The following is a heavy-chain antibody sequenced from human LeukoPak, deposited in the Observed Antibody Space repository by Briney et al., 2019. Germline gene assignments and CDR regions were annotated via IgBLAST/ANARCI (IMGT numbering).Heavy chain of an antibody. D-gene: IGHD1-26*01. J-gene: IGHJ5*02. CDR1: GYSFTSYW. CDR2: IYPGDSET. CDR3: ARQTYDSGSYYISWFDP. Sequence: GESLKISCKGSGYSFTSYWIGWVRQMPGKGLEWMGIIYPGDSETRYSPSFQGQVTISADKSISTAYLQWSSLKASDTAMYYCARQTYDSGSYYISWFDPWGQGTLVTVSS. V-gene: IGHV5-51*01.